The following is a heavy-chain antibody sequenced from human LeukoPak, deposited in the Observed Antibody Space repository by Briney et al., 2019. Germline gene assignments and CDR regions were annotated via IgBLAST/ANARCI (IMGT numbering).Heavy chain of an antibody. CDR2: INHSGST. D-gene: IGHD2-2*01. CDR1: GFTFSSYS. V-gene: IGHV4-34*01. CDR3: ARGVPAAKHWFDP. Sequence: GSLRLSCAASGFTFSSYSMNWVRQAPGKGLEWIGEINHSGSTNYNPSLKSRVTISVDTSKNQFSLKLSSVTAADTAVYYCARGVPAAKHWFDPWGQGTLVTVSS. J-gene: IGHJ5*02.